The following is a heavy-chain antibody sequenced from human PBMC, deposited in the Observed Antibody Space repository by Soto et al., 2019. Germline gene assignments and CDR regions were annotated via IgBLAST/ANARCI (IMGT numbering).Heavy chain of an antibody. CDR1: GDSFTSYW. Sequence: GESLKISCKGSGDSFTSYWIGWVRQMPGKGLEWMGIIYPGDSDTRYSPSFQGQVTISADKSISTAYLQWSSLKASDTAMYYCARHGIVARPYYYHYYLYVWGQGTTVTVSS. J-gene: IGHJ6*03. CDR2: IYPGDSDT. D-gene: IGHD6-6*01. CDR3: ARHGIVARPYYYHYYLYV. V-gene: IGHV5-51*01.